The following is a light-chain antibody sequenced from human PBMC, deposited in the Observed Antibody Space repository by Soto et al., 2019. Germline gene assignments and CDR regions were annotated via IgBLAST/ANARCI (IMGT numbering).Light chain of an antibody. J-gene: IGLJ1*01. CDR3: SSYAGSNNFV. CDR2: EVN. V-gene: IGLV2-8*01. CDR1: SSDVGGYNF. Sequence: QSALTQPPSASGSLGQSVTISCTGTSSDVGGYNFVSWYQQHPGRAPKLLIFEVNKRPSGVPDRFSGSKSGRTASLTVSGLQAEDEADYYCSSYAGSNNFVFGTGTQLTVL.